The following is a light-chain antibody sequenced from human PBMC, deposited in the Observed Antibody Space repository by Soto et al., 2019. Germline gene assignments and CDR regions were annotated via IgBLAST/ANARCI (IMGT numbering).Light chain of an antibody. J-gene: IGLJ1*01. Sequence: QSALTQPHSVPGSPGQSVTISCTGSSSDVVSYNLVSWYQQHPGKAPKLMIYEATKRPSGISTRFSGSKSGNTASLTISGLQAEDEADYYCCSYAGSSTYVFGLGTKVTVL. CDR1: SSDVVSYNL. V-gene: IGLV2-23*01. CDR2: EAT. CDR3: CSYAGSSTYV.